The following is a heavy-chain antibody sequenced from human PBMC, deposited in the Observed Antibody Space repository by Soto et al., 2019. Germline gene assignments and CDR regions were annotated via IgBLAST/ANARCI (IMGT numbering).Heavy chain of an antibody. CDR3: ARERSAAGTGWFDP. D-gene: IGHD6-13*01. CDR2: MNPNSGNT. CDR1: GYTFTSYD. Sequence: QVQLVQSGAEVKKPGASVKVSCKASGYTFTSYDINWVRQATGQGLEWMGWMNPNSGNTAYAQKFQGRVTMTTNTSISTAYMELSSLRSEDTAVYYCARERSAAGTGWFDPWGQGTLVTVSS. V-gene: IGHV1-8*01. J-gene: IGHJ5*02.